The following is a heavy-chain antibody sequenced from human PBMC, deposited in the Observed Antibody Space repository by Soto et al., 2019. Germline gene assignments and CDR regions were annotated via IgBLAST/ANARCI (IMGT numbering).Heavy chain of an antibody. V-gene: IGHV3-7*01. J-gene: IGHJ4*02. CDR3: ASTRGANSNSADFDY. CDR1: GFTFSNYW. Sequence: GGSLRLSCAASGFTFSNYWMSWVRQAPGKGLEWVANIKQDGSERYYVGSVRGRFTISRDNSQNSLFLQMNSLRAEDTALYYCASTRGANSNSADFDYWGQGILVTVSS. CDR2: IKQDGSER. D-gene: IGHD6-6*01.